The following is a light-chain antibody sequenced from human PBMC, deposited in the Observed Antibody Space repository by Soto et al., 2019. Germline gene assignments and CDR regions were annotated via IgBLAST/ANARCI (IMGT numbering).Light chain of an antibody. CDR3: QQYDNSPIT. CDR2: GTS. J-gene: IGKJ5*01. CDR1: QSLSNFF. Sequence: MVLTQSPGILAVSRLDGAPLSCRASQSLSNFFLAWYQQKPGQAPRLLIYGTSSRATGIPDRFSGSGSGTDFTLTVNRLEPEDFAVYYCQQYDNSPITFGQGTRLET. V-gene: IGKV3-20*01.